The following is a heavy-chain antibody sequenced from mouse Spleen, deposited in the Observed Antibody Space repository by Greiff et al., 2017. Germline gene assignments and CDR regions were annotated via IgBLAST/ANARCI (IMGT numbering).Heavy chain of an antibody. CDR3: ARRGGNYWYFDV. CDR1: GYSITSGYY. V-gene: IGHV3-6*01. Sequence: EVQLQESGPGLVKPSQSLSLTCSVTGYSITSGYYWNWIRQLPGNKLEWMGYISYDGSNNYNPSLKNRISITRDTSKNQFFLKLNSVTTEDTATYYCARRGGNYWYFDVWGAGTTVTVSS. CDR2: ISYDGSN. J-gene: IGHJ1*01.